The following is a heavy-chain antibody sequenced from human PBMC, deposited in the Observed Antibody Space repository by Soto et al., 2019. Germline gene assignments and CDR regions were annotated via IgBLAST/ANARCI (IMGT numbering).Heavy chain of an antibody. Sequence: PGGSLRLSCAAAGLSVSDNFMSWVRQAPGKGLQWVSIIYANKFGANTYYEDSVRGRFTISRDNSKNLLYLQMNSLRAEDTAVYYCAIGLYGEHTFYFYALDVWGQGTPGTVAS. D-gene: IGHD4-17*01. V-gene: IGHV3-53*01. J-gene: IGHJ6*02. CDR3: AIGLYGEHTFYFYALDV. CDR1: GLSVSDNF. CDR2: IYANKFGANT.